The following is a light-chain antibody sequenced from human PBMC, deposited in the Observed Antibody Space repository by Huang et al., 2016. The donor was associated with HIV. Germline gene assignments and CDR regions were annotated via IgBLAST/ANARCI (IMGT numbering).Light chain of an antibody. J-gene: IGKJ4*01. V-gene: IGKV1-NL1*01. CDR2: AAS. CDR1: QDISNS. CDR3: QQYFRSPPLT. Sequence: DIQMTQSPSSLSASVGDRVTITCRASQDISNSLAWYQQKPGKAPNLLLYAASTLESVVPSRFSGSGSGTDYTLTISSLQPEDFATYYCQQYFRSPPLTFGGGTKVEIK.